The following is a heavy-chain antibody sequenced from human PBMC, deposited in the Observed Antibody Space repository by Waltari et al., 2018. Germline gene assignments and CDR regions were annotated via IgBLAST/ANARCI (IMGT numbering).Heavy chain of an antibody. J-gene: IGHJ3*02. CDR1: GFTVSSNY. CDR3: ASGTPLRYFDWLLGAFDI. Sequence: EVQLVESGGGLIQPGGSLRLSCAASGFTVSSNYMSWVRQAPGKGLEWVSVIYSGGSTYYADSVKGRFTISRDNSKNTLYLQMNSLRAEDTAVYYCASGTPLRYFDWLLGAFDIWGQGTMVTVSS. D-gene: IGHD3-9*01. CDR2: IYSGGST. V-gene: IGHV3-53*01.